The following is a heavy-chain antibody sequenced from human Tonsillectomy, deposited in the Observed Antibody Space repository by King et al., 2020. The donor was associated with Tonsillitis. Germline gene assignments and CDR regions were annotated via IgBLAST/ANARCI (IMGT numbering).Heavy chain of an antibody. CDR2: SIPIFGTA. V-gene: IGHV1-69*14. CDR3: ARDGDYYGSGSYYNGIDY. D-gene: IGHD3-10*01. CDR1: GGTFSTYV. Sequence: VQLVQSGAEVKKPGSSVKVSCKASGGTFSTYVISWVRQAPGQGLEWMGGSIPIFGTANNAQKFQGRVTITADKSTSTAYMELSSLRSEDTAVYYCARDGDYYGSGSYYNGIDYWGQGTLVTVSS. J-gene: IGHJ4*02.